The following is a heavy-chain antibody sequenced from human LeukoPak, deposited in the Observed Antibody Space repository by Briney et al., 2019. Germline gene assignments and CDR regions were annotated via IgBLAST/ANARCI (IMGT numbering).Heavy chain of an antibody. CDR1: GASISSGSYY. Sequence: SETLSLTCTVSGASISSGSYYWSWIRQPPGKGLEWIGSLYHSGSTYYNPSLKSRVTTSVDTSKNRFSLKLTSVTAADTAIYYCARELHSGSYYFDYWGQGTLVTVSS. V-gene: IGHV4-39*07. CDR2: LYHSGST. CDR3: ARELHSGSYYFDY. J-gene: IGHJ4*02. D-gene: IGHD1-26*01.